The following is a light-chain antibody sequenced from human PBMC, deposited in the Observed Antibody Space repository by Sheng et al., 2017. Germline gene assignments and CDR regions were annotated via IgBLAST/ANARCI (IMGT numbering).Light chain of an antibody. CDR2: YDS. J-gene: IGLJ1*01. Sequence: SYELTQPPSVSVAPGQTARITCGGNNIGSKSVHWYQQKPGQAPVLVIYYDSDRPSGIPERFSGSNSGNTATLTISRVEAGDEADYYCQVWDSSSDHHYVFGTGTKVTVL. V-gene: IGLV3-21*02. CDR1: NIGSKS. CDR3: QVWDSSSDHHYV.